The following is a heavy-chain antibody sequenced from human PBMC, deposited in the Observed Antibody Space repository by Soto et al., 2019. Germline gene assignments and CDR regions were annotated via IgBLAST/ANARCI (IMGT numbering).Heavy chain of an antibody. CDR3: ARDGGMGGLEVFDI. Sequence: SETLSLTCTVSGGSICSYDWSWIRQPPGKGLEWIGYIYYSGSTNYNPSLKSQVTISVDTSKNQFSMKLSSVTAADTAVYYCARDGGMGGLEVFDIWGQGTIVTVSS. CDR1: GGSICSYD. J-gene: IGHJ3*02. D-gene: IGHD3-16*01. V-gene: IGHV4-59*01. CDR2: IYYSGST.